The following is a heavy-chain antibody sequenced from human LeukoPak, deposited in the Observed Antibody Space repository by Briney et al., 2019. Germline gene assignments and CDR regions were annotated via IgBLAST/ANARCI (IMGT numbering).Heavy chain of an antibody. CDR3: AKDITPTSGWPHYYYYGMDV. CDR1: GFTFDDYA. D-gene: IGHD6-19*01. J-gene: IGHJ6*02. Sequence: GGSLRLSCAASGFTFDDYAMHWVRQAPGKGLEWVPGISWNSGSIGYADSVKGRFTISRDNAKNSLYLQMNSLRAEDTALYYCAKDITPTSGWPHYYYYGMDVWGQGTTVTVSS. V-gene: IGHV3-9*01. CDR2: ISWNSGSI.